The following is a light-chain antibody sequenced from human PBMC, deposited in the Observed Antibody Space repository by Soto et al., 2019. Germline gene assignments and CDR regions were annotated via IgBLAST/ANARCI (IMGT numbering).Light chain of an antibody. J-gene: IGKJ4*01. CDR1: QGISSY. Sequence: DIQLTQSPCFLSASVGDRVTITCRASQGISSYLAWYQQKPGKAPKLLIYAASTLQSGVPSRFSGSGSGTEFTLTISSLQPEDFANYYCQQLKSYPLTFGGGTRVEIK. CDR3: QQLKSYPLT. V-gene: IGKV1-9*01. CDR2: AAS.